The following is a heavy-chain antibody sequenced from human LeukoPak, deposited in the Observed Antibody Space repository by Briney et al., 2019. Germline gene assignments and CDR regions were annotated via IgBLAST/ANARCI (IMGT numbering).Heavy chain of an antibody. Sequence: SETLSLTCAVYGGSFSGYYWSWIRQPPGKGLEWIGEINHSGSTNYNPSLKSRVTISVDTSKNQFSLKLSSVTAADTAVYYCARGSSTRAYMDVWGKGTTVTVSS. J-gene: IGHJ6*03. D-gene: IGHD2-2*01. CDR1: GGSFSGYY. V-gene: IGHV4-34*01. CDR3: ARGSSTRAYMDV. CDR2: INHSGST.